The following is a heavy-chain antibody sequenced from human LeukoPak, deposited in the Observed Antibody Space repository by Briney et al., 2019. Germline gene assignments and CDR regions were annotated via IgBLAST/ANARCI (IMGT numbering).Heavy chain of an antibody. CDR2: ITPGSSYI. V-gene: IGHV3-21*01. CDR3: ARGQWPDY. Sequence: GGSLRLSCAASGFTFSSYTINWVRQAPGKGLESVSSITPGSSYIYYADSVKGRFTISRDNAKNSVYLQMNSLRAEDTAIYYCARGQWPDYWGPGTQVPVSS. J-gene: IGHJ4*02. D-gene: IGHD6-19*01. CDR1: GFTFSSYT.